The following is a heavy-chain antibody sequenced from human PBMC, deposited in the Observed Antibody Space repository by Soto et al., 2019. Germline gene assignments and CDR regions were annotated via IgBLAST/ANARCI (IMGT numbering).Heavy chain of an antibody. V-gene: IGHV2-5*02. CDR2: IYWDDDK. Sequence: SGPTLVNPTQTLTLTCTFSGFSLSTSGVGVGWIRQPPGKALEWPALIYWDDDKRYSPSLKSRLTITKDTSKNQVVLTMTNMDPVDTATYYCAHSRCGGDCLQSYSSHYYYGMDVWGQGTTVTVS. D-gene: IGHD2-21*02. J-gene: IGHJ6*02. CDR1: GFSLSTSGVG. CDR3: AHSRCGGDCLQSYSSHYYYGMDV.